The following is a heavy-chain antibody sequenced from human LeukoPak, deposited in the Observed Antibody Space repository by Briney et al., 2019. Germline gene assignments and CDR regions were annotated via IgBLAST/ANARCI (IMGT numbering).Heavy chain of an antibody. V-gene: IGHV3-23*01. CDR2: ISGSGGST. CDR3: AKKMRDLLWFGE. CDR1: GFTFSSYA. Sequence: GGSLRLSCAASGFTFSSYAMSWVRQAPGKGLEWVSAISGSGGSTYYADSVKGRFTISRDNSKNTLYLQMNSLRAEGTAVYYCAKKMRDLLWFGEWGQGTLVTVSS. D-gene: IGHD3-10*01. J-gene: IGHJ4*02.